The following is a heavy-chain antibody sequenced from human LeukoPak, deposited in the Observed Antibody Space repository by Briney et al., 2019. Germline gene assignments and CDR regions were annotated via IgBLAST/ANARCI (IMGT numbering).Heavy chain of an antibody. CDR2: IYTSGST. CDR1: GGSFSSYY. J-gene: IGHJ4*02. Sequence: PSETLSLICTASGGSFSSYYWNWIRQPAGKGLEWIGRIYTSGSTNYNPSLKSRVIISVENSENQFSLKQKYVTAADTPVYYCARAGDRTSPLDYRGQGALVTVSS. CDR3: ARAGDRTSPLDY. D-gene: IGHD2-2*01. V-gene: IGHV4-4*07.